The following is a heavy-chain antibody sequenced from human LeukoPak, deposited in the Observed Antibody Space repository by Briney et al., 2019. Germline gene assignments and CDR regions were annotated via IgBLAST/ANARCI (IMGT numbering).Heavy chain of an antibody. Sequence: GESLKISCKGSGYSFTSYWIGWVRPMPGKGLEWMGVVYPGDSDTRYSPSFQGQVTISVDKSISTAYLQWSSLKASDTAMYYCARRVGATSPVDYWGQGTLVTVSS. J-gene: IGHJ4*02. CDR1: GYSFTSYW. V-gene: IGHV5-51*01. CDR3: ARRVGATSPVDY. D-gene: IGHD1-26*01. CDR2: VYPGDSDT.